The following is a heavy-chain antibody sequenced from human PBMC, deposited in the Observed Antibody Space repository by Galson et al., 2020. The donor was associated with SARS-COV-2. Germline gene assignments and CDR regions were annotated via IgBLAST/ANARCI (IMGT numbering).Heavy chain of an antibody. CDR1: GYTFTSYY. J-gene: IGHJ6*03. V-gene: IGHV1-46*01. Sequence: ASVKVSCKASGYTFTSYYMHWVRQAPGQGLEWMGIINPSGGSTSYAQKFQGRVTMTRDTSTSTVYMELSSLRSEDTAVYYCARGDPITMIVVAQPWGGYMGVWGKGTTVTVSS. D-gene: IGHD3-22*01. CDR2: INPSGGST. CDR3: ARGDPITMIVVAQPWGGYMGV.